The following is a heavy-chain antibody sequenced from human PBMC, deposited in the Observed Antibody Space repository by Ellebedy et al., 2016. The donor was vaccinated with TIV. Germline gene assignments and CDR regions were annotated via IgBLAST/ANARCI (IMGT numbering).Heavy chain of an antibody. V-gene: IGHV3-30*02. Sequence: GESLKISCLASGFTFSAFSMAWVRQAPGKGLEWVAFIRYDGSNKYYADSVKGRFTISRDNAKNSLYLQMNSLRAEDTAVYYCARGRWFGDQHNWFDPWGQGTLVTVSS. J-gene: IGHJ5*02. D-gene: IGHD3-10*01. CDR3: ARGRWFGDQHNWFDP. CDR2: IRYDGSNK. CDR1: GFTFSAFS.